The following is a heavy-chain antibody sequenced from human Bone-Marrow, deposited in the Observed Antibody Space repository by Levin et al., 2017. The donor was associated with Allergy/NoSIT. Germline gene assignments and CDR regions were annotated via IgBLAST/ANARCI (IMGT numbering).Heavy chain of an antibody. Sequence: GGSLRLSCAASGFTFSSYGMHWVRQAPGKGLEWVAVISYDGSNKYYADSVKGRFTISRDNSKNTLYLQMNSLRAEDTAVYYCAKDQWVTTSAFDIWGQGTMVTVSS. CDR2: ISYDGSNK. CDR3: AKDQWVTTSAFDI. J-gene: IGHJ3*02. V-gene: IGHV3-30*18. CDR1: GFTFSSYG. D-gene: IGHD4-11*01.